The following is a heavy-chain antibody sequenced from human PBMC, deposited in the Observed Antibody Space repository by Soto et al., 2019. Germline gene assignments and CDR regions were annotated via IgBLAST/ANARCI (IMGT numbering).Heavy chain of an antibody. J-gene: IGHJ3*02. CDR2: IKSKTDGGTT. CDR1: GFTFSNAW. Sequence: GGSLRLSFAASGFTFSNAWMSWVRQAPGKGLEWVGRIKSKTDGGTTDYAAPVKGRFTISRDDSKKTLYLQMNSLKTEDTAVYYCTTVYSSSYAFDIWGQGTMVTVSS. V-gene: IGHV3-15*01. D-gene: IGHD6-13*01. CDR3: TTVYSSSYAFDI.